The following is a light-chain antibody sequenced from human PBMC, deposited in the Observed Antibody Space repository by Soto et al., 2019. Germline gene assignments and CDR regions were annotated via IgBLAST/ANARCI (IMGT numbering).Light chain of an antibody. CDR3: QQSNIFPLT. Sequence: DIQITQSPSIVSASLGDRCTITCRASQRISSWLAWYQQKPGKAPRLLIFAASSLQSGVPFRFSGSGSGTDFTLTISSLQPEDFAIYYCQQSNIFPLTFGGGTKVDIK. J-gene: IGKJ4*01. CDR2: AAS. CDR1: QRISSW. V-gene: IGKV1-12*01.